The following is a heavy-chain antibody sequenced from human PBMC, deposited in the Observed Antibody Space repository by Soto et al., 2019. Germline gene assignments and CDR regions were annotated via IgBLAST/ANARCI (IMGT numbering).Heavy chain of an antibody. J-gene: IGHJ5*02. V-gene: IGHV4-59*01. D-gene: IGHD3-22*01. CDR3: ARRSNYDSSGAPQGFDP. CDR1: GGSISSYY. CDR2: IYYSGST. Sequence: PSETLSLTCTVSGGSISSYYWSWIRQPPGKGLEWIGYIYYSGSTNYNPSLKSRVTISVDTSKNQFSLKLSSVTAADTAVYYCARRSNYDSSGAPQGFDPWGQGTLVTVSS.